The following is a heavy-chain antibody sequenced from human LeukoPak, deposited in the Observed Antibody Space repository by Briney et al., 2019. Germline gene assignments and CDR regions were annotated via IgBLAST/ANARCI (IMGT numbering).Heavy chain of an antibody. J-gene: IGHJ4*02. CDR3: ARDNDSRDPPHFDY. CDR1: GFTFSDYY. Sequence: PGGSLRLSCGASGFTFSDYYMSWIRQAPGKGLEWVSYISSNGSIINYADSVKGRFTISRDNAKNSLYLQMNSLRVEDTAVYYCARDNDSRDPPHFDYWGQGTLVTVSS. V-gene: IGHV3-11*01. D-gene: IGHD3-16*01. CDR2: ISSNGSII.